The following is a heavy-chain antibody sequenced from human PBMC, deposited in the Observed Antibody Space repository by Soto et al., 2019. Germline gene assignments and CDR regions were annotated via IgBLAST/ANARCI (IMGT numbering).Heavy chain of an antibody. J-gene: IGHJ4*02. D-gene: IGHD2-8*02. CDR2: ISGGGSST. CDR3: AKGPTLVFPHLGN. V-gene: IGHV3-23*01. CDR1: GFTFSSYA. Sequence: EVELLESGGGLVQPGGSLRLSCAASGFTFSSYAMSWVRQAPGKGLEWVSAISGGGSSTYYGDTVKGRFTISRDNSKNTLSLQMNGLRAEDTAVYYCAKGPTLVFPHLGNWGQGTLVTVSS.